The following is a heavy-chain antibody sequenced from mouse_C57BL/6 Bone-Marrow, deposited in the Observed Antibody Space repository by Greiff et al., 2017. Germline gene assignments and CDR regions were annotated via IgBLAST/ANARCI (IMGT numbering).Heavy chain of an antibody. V-gene: IGHV1-81*01. J-gene: IGHJ2*01. CDR2: IYPRSGNA. D-gene: IGHD1-1*01. CDR1: GYTFTSYG. Sequence: VQLQESGAELARPGASVKLSCKASGYTFTSYGISWVKQRNGQGLEWIGEIYPRSGNAYYNEKFKGKATLTADKSSSTAYMELRSLTSADSAVYFCARPLLLRSFDYWGQGTTLPVSS. CDR3: ARPLLLRSFDY.